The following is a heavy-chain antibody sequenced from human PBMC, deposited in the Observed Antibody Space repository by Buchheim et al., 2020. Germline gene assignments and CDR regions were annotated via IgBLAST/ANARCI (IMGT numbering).Heavy chain of an antibody. CDR3: ASLGEGSENRIVGATKEGY. CDR2: ITHSGST. CDR1: GGSFSGYY. V-gene: IGHV4-34*01. J-gene: IGHJ4*02. D-gene: IGHD1-26*01. Sequence: QVQLQQWGAGLLKPSETLSLTCAVYGGSFSGYYWSWIRQPPGKGLEWIGEITHSGSTNYNPSLKSRVTISVDTSKNQFSLMLSSVTAADTAVYYCASLGEGSENRIVGATKEGYWGQGTL.